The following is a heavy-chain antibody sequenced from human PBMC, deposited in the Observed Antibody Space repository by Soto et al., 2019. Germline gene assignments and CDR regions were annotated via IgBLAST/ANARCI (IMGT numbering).Heavy chain of an antibody. CDR1: GYFFNKCA. CDR3: VRRAQYFDGTGFHAFDI. V-gene: IGHV3-23*01. Sequence: GGSRTLSCVAAGYFFNKCALIWVRQAPGKGLEWVSATRSGGDNTHYADSEKGRFTISRDNSKNMLYLEMNSLTVEDTAVYYCVRRAQYFDGTGFHAFDIWGQGTRVTVSS. J-gene: IGHJ3*02. D-gene: IGHD3-22*01. CDR2: TRSGGDNT.